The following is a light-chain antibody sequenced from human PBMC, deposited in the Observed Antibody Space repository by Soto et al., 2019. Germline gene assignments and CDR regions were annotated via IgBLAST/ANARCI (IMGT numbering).Light chain of an antibody. V-gene: IGLV1-44*01. CDR2: SNN. Sequence: QSVLTQPPSASGTPGQRVTISCSGSSSNIGSKTVNWYQQFPGTAPKLLIYSNNQRPSGVPDRFSGSKSGNTASLTVSGLQAEDEADYYCTSYAGGNNVFGTGTKLTVL. J-gene: IGLJ1*01. CDR3: TSYAGGNNV. CDR1: SSNIGSKT.